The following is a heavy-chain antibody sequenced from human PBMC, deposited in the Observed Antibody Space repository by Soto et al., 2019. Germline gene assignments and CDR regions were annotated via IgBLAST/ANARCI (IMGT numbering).Heavy chain of an antibody. CDR3: AKDWERYSSSSCLDY. CDR1: GFTFSSYG. CDR2: ISYDGSNK. Sequence: QVQLVESGGGVVQPGRSLRLSCAASGFTFSSYGMHWVRQAPGKGLEWVAVISYDGSNKYYADSVKGRFTISRDNSKNTLYLQMNSLRAEDTAVYYCAKDWERYSSSSCLDYWGQGTLVTVSS. V-gene: IGHV3-30*18. D-gene: IGHD6-6*01. J-gene: IGHJ4*02.